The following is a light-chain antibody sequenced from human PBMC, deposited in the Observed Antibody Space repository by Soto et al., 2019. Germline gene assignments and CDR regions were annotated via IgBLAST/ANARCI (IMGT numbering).Light chain of an antibody. J-gene: IGKJ1*01. CDR3: QQYNNWPPDRT. Sequence: EIVMTQSPATLSVSPGERATLSCRASQSVGSNLAWYQQKPGQAPRLLIYDASTRATGIPARFSGSGSGTEFTRTISSLQSEDVASYFCQQYNNWPPDRTFGQGTNIEIK. CDR1: QSVGSN. V-gene: IGKV3-15*01. CDR2: DAS.